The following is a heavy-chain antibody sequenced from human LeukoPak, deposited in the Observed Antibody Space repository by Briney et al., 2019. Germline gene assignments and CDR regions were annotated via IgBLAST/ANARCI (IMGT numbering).Heavy chain of an antibody. CDR2: INTNTGNP. J-gene: IGHJ5*02. Sequence: ASVKVSCKASGYTFTSYAMNWVRQAPGQGLEWMGWINTNTGNPTYAQGSTGRFVFSLDTSVSTAYLQISSLKAEDTAVYYCAQTTVTTGGLVFDPWGQGTLVTVSS. V-gene: IGHV7-4-1*02. CDR1: GYTFTSYA. D-gene: IGHD4-17*01. CDR3: AQTTVTTGGLVFDP.